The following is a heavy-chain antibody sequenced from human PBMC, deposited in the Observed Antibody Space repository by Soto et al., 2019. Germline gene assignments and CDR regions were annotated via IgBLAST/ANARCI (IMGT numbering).Heavy chain of an antibody. V-gene: IGHV4-39*01. CDR2: IFYSGGT. CDR1: GGSILDSTYY. CDR3: ATWVDYGDFEGFDF. J-gene: IGHJ4*02. Sequence: SETLSLTCTVSGGSILDSTYYWAWIRQSPGKGLEWIGTIFYSGGTFYTPSLKSRVTMTWDTSITTAYLDLTRLTTNDTATYFCATWVDYGDFEGFDFWGQGTLVTVSS. D-gene: IGHD4-17*01.